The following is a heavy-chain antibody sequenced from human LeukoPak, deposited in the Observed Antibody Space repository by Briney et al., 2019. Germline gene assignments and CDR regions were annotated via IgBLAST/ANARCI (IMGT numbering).Heavy chain of an antibody. D-gene: IGHD1-1*01. V-gene: IGHV5-51*01. CDR3: ARFTRGSSAHPRGMDV. Sequence: GESLKISCKGSGYSFISYWIAWVRQMPGKGLEYMGIIYPYDSETRYSPSFQGQVTISTDKSINTAYLQWSSLKASDTAMYFCARFTRGSSAHPRGMDVWGQGTTVIVSS. CDR1: GYSFISYW. J-gene: IGHJ6*02. CDR2: IYPYDSET.